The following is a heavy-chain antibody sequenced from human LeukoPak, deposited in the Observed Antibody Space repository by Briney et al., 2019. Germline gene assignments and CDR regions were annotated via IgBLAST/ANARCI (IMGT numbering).Heavy chain of an antibody. CDR2: IIPIFGTA. Sequence: GASVKVSCKASGGTFSSYAISWVRQAPGQGLEWMGGIIPIFGTANYAQKFQGRVTITTDESTSTAYMELSSLRSEDTAVYYCARDPYDSSGCYHWFDPWGQGTLVTVSS. CDR1: GGTFSSYA. D-gene: IGHD3-22*01. CDR3: ARDPYDSSGCYHWFDP. J-gene: IGHJ5*02. V-gene: IGHV1-69*05.